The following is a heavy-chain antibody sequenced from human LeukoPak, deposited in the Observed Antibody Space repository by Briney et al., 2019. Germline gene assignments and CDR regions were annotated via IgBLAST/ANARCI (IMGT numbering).Heavy chain of an antibody. CDR3: ARVGRYSHFDY. J-gene: IGHJ4*02. Sequence: PSETLSLTYAVSGVSISSGGYSWSWLRQPPGKGLEWIGYIYHSGSTYYNPSLKSRVTISVDRSKNQFSLKLSSVTAADTAVYYCARVGRYSHFDYWGQGTLVTVSS. V-gene: IGHV4-30-2*01. CDR2: IYHSGST. CDR1: GVSISSGGYS. D-gene: IGHD5-18*01.